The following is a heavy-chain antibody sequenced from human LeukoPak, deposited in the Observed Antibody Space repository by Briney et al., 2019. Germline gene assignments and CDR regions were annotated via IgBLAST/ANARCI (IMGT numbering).Heavy chain of an antibody. V-gene: IGHV3-30-3*01. J-gene: IGHJ4*02. D-gene: IGHD3-22*01. CDR3: AREGRLSDYDSSGLFDC. CDR2: TSYDGSNK. CDR1: GFTFSSYS. Sequence: GGSLRLSCAASGFTFSSYSMHWVRQAPGKGLEWVAVTSYDGSNKYYADSVKGQFIISRDNSKNTLYLQMNSLRAEGTAVYYCAREGRLSDYDSSGLFDCWGQGTLVTVSS.